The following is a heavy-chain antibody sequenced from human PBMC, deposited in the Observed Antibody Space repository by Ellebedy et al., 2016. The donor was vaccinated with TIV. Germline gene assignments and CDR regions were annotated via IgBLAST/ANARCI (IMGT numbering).Heavy chain of an antibody. V-gene: IGHV3-23*01. CDR3: AKLAGISSWYAKY. Sequence: PGGSLRLSCAASGFTFSCCAMSWVRQTPGKGLEWVSVISNSGDTTYADYVKGRFTISRDNSKDTLFLQMNSLRAEDTGVYYCAKLAGISSWYAKYWGQGTLVTVSS. CDR2: ISNSGDTT. CDR1: GFTFSCCA. D-gene: IGHD6-13*01. J-gene: IGHJ4*02.